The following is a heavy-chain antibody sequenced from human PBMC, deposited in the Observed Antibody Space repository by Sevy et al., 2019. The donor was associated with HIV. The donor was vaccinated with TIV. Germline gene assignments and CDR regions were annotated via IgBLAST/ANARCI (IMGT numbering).Heavy chain of an antibody. D-gene: IGHD3-3*01. CDR1: GFTFDSYA. CDR2: ISGSGYAT. J-gene: IGHJ4*02. Sequence: GGSLRLSCAASGFTFDSYAMHWVRQVAGKGLEWVSTISGSGYATYYADSVKGRCIISRDSSRNTLYLQMNSLRVEDSAVYFCAKDRVTVFGLVVTFDSWGQGTLVTVSS. CDR3: AKDRVTVFGLVVTFDS. V-gene: IGHV3-23*01.